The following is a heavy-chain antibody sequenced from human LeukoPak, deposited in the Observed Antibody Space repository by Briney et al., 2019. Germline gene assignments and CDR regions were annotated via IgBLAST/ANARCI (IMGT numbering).Heavy chain of an antibody. V-gene: IGHV1-69*13. J-gene: IGHJ6*02. Sequence: ASVKVSCKASGGTFSSYAISWVRQAPGQGLEWMGGIIPIFGTANYAQKFQGRVTITADESTSTAYMELSSLRSEDTAVYYCARGRYDYGDNYYYYYGMDVWGQGTTVTVSS. CDR3: ARGRYDYGDNYYYYYGMDV. D-gene: IGHD4-17*01. CDR1: GGTFSSYA. CDR2: IIPIFGTA.